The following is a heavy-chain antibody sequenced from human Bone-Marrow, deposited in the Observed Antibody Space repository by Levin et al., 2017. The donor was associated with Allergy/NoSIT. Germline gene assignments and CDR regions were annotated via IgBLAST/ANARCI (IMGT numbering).Heavy chain of an antibody. Sequence: PGGSLRLSCAVSGFTFSSYGMHWVRQAPGEGLEWVAVIWYDGSKKYYADSVKGRFTISRDDSKNTLYLQMNSLRAEDRAVYYCARDATGTIGTYDYWGQGTLVTVSS. CDR2: IWYDGSKK. V-gene: IGHV3-33*01. D-gene: IGHD1-1*01. CDR1: GFTFSSYG. CDR3: ARDATGTIGTYDY. J-gene: IGHJ4*02.